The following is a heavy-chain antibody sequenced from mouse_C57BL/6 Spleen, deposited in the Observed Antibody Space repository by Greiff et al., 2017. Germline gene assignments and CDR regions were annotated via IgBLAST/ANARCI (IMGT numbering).Heavy chain of an antibody. CDR1: GYSFTDYN. CDR3: ASSNPCSGSDYAPAMDY. CDR2: INPNYGTT. J-gene: IGHJ4*01. D-gene: IGHD2-13*01. Sequence: VQLQQSGPELVKPGASVKISCKASGYSFTDYNMNWVKQSNGKSLEWIGVINPNYGTTSYNQKFKGKATLTVDQSSSTAYMQLNSLTSESSAVYYCASSNPCSGSDYAPAMDYWGQGTSVTVSS. V-gene: IGHV1-39*01.